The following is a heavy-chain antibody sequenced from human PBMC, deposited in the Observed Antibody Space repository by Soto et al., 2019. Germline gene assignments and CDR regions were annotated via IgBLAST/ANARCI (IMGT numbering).Heavy chain of an antibody. V-gene: IGHV4-34*01. Sequence: PSETLSLTCAVSGGSITSGGYSWSWIRQPPGTGLEWIGEINHSGSTNYNPSLKSRVTISVDTSKNQFSLKLTSVTAADTAVYYCARDKITGLFDYWGPGTLVTVS. D-gene: IGHD2-8*02. CDR2: INHSGST. CDR3: ARDKITGLFDY. CDR1: GGSITSGGYS. J-gene: IGHJ4*02.